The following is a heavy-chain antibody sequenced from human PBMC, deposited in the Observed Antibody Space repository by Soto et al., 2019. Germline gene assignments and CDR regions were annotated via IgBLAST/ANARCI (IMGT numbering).Heavy chain of an antibody. CDR1: GFTFGYYA. J-gene: IGHJ6*02. V-gene: IGHV3-49*04. Sequence: GGSLRLSCTASGFTFGYYAMIWVRQAPGKGLEWVGFIRSKAYGGTTEYAASVKGRFTISRDDSKSIAYLQMNSLKTEDTAVYYCTSSTWIQLWNYYYYGMDVWGQGTTVTVSS. CDR3: TSSTWIQLWNYYYYGMDV. CDR2: IRSKAYGGTT. D-gene: IGHD5-18*01.